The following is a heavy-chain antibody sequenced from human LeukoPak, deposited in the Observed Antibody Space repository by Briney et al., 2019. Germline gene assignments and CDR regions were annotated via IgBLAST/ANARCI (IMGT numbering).Heavy chain of an antibody. CDR3: ARDTVLGGYYYDSSGYYHNTRSDAFDI. J-gene: IGHJ3*02. CDR1: GDTFSSYA. CDR2: IIPIFGTA. V-gene: IGHV1-69*06. D-gene: IGHD3-22*01. Sequence: SVKVSCKASGDTFSSYAFSWVRQAPGQGLEWVGGIIPIFGTANYAQKFQDRVTITADKSTSTAYMELSSLRSDDTAVYYCARDTVLGGYYYDSSGYYHNTRSDAFDIWGQGTMVTVSS.